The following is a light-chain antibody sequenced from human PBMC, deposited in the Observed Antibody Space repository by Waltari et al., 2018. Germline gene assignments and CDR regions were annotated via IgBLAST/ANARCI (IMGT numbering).Light chain of an antibody. J-gene: IGKJ4*01. CDR3: QQSYSTLALT. CDR2: AAS. Sequence: DVQLTQSPSSLSASVGDRVTITCRDSQSISDYLNWYQVKPGKAPSLLIYAASSLQSGVPSRFSGRGSGTDFTLTISSLQPEDFASYYCQQSYSTLALTFGGGTKVE. CDR1: QSISDY. V-gene: IGKV1-39*01.